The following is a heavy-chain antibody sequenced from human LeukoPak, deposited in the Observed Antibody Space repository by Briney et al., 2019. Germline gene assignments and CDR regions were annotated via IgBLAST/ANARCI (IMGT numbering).Heavy chain of an antibody. Sequence: GGSLRLSRAASGFSFNSYGMHWVRQAPGKGLEWVAVISYNGSNKNYADSVKGRFTISRDNSKNTLYLQMSSLRAEDTAVYYCAKDVGGVYNYFDFWGQGTLVTVSS. CDR3: AKDVGGVYNYFDF. D-gene: IGHD3-16*01. CDR2: ISYNGSNK. V-gene: IGHV3-30*18. J-gene: IGHJ4*02. CDR1: GFSFNSYG.